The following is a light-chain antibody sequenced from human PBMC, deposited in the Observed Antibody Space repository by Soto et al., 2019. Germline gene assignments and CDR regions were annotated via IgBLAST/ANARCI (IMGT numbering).Light chain of an antibody. CDR2: EVT. CDR1: SSDVGDYNY. Sequence: QSVLTQPPSASGSPGQSVTISCTGTSSDVGDYNYVSWYQQHPGKAPKLMIFEVTKRPSGVPDRFSGSKSGNTASLTVSGLQADDEADYYCSSYAGSNYFYVFGTGTKVTVL. CDR3: SSYAGSNYFYV. V-gene: IGLV2-8*01. J-gene: IGLJ1*01.